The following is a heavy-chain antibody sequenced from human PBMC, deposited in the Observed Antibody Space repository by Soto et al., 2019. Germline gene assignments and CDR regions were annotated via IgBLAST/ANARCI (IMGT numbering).Heavy chain of an antibody. CDR2: ISSSSSTI. CDR3: ARHPDRIAQLGWFDP. V-gene: IGHV3-48*01. CDR1: GFTFSSYS. D-gene: IGHD6-13*01. Sequence: EVQLVESGGGLVQPGGSLRLSCAASGFTFSSYSMNWVRQAPGKGLEWVSYISSSSSTIYYADSVKGRFTISRDNAKKSLYLQMNSLRAEDTAVYYCARHPDRIAQLGWFDPWGQGTLVTVSS. J-gene: IGHJ5*02.